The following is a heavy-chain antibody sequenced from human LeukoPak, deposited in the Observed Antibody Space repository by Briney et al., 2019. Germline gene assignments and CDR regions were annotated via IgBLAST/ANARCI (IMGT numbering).Heavy chain of an antibody. D-gene: IGHD1-7*01. CDR3: ARGGVPGLVGTKVRRPWFDP. CDR1: EFSVGSNY. Sequence: GGSLRLSCAASEFSVGSNYMTWVRQAPGKGLEWVSLIYSGGSTYYADSVKGRFTISRDNSKNTLFLQMNSLRAEDTAVYYCARGGVPGLVGTKVRRPWFDPWGQGTLVTVSS. J-gene: IGHJ5*02. V-gene: IGHV3-66*01. CDR2: IYSGGST.